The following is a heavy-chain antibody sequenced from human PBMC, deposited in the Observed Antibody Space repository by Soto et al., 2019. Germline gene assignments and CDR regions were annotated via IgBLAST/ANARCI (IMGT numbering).Heavy chain of an antibody. J-gene: IGHJ4*01. CDR2: ISSRSGTI. CDR3: AREVDRALVGSPHYFDY. CDR1: GFTFSRYS. Sequence: GGSLRLSCAASGFTFSRYSMNWVRQAPGKGLEWVSYISSRSGTIFYADSVKGRFTLSRDNSKNSMYLQMNSLRAEDTAVYYCAREVDRALVGSPHYFDYWGQGTLVTVSS. D-gene: IGHD5-18*01. V-gene: IGHV3-48*04.